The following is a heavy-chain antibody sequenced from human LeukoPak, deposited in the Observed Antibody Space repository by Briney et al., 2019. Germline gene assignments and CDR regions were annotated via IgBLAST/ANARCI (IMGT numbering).Heavy chain of an antibody. CDR3: ASGRQLGY. CDR2: IKQDGSEK. V-gene: IGHV3-7*01. Sequence: PGGSLRLSCAASGFTFSNYWMSWVRQAPGKGLEWVANIKQDGSEKHYVDSVKGRFTISRDNDKNSLYPQMNSLRAEDAAVYYCASGRQLGYWGQGTLVTVSS. D-gene: IGHD6-13*01. CDR1: GFTFSNYW. J-gene: IGHJ4*02.